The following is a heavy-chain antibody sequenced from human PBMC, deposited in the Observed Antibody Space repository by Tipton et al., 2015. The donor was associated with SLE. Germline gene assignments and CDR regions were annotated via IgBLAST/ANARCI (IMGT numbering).Heavy chain of an antibody. D-gene: IGHD2-21*02. CDR2: VNSGGTTT. CDR3: VREAMTYDS. CDR1: GGSISSYY. J-gene: IGHJ5*01. V-gene: IGHV3-74*01. Sequence: SLRLSCTVSGGSISSYYWSWIRQPPGKGLVWVSHVNSGGTTTTYADSVKGRFTVSRDNAKNTLYLQMNSLRAEDTAVYYCVREAMTYDSWGRGTLVTVSS.